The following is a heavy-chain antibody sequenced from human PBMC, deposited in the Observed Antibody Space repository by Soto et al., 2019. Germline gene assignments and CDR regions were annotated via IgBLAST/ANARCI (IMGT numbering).Heavy chain of an antibody. CDR1: GFTFSSYG. Sequence: GGSLRLSCAASGFTFSSYGMHWVRQAPGKGLEWVAVISYDGSNKYYADSVKGRFTISRDNSKNTLYLQMNSLRAEDTAVYYCAKGRIVVVTAINIDYWGQGTLVTVSS. J-gene: IGHJ4*02. CDR2: ISYDGSNK. D-gene: IGHD2-21*02. CDR3: AKGRIVVVTAINIDY. V-gene: IGHV3-30*18.